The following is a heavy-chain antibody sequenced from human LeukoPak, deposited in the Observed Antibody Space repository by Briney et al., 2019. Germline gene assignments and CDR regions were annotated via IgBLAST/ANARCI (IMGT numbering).Heavy chain of an antibody. CDR2: IYFSGST. Sequence: SETLSLTCTVSGDSINGYYWSWIRQSPGKGLEWIGYIYFSGSTNYNHSLKSRVTISVDTSKTQFSMRLTFVTAADTAMFYCARHPPPGHDTTGYYHETGAFDYWGQGILVTVSS. CDR1: GDSINGYY. D-gene: IGHD3-22*01. CDR3: ARHPPPGHDTTGYYHETGAFDY. J-gene: IGHJ4*02. V-gene: IGHV4-59*08.